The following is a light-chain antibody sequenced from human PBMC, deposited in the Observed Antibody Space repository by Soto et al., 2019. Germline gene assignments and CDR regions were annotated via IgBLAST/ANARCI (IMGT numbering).Light chain of an antibody. J-gene: IGLJ1*01. CDR3: CSYAGSSTYYV. V-gene: IGLV2-23*02. Sequence: QCALTQPASVSGAPGQGITISCTGTSSDVGSYNLVSWYQQHPGKAPKLMIYEVSKRPSGVSNRFSGSKSGNTASLTISGLQAEDEADYYCCSYAGSSTYYVFGTGTKVTVL. CDR2: EVS. CDR1: SSDVGSYNL.